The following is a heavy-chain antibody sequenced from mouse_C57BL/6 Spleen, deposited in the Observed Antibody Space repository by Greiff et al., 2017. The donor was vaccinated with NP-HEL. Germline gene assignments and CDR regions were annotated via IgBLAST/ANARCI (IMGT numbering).Heavy chain of an antibody. D-gene: IGHD1-1*01. J-gene: IGHJ1*03. CDR3: ARPPLHYYGRGVGYWYFEV. Sequence: EVKLMESGGGLVQPGGSLKLSCAASGFTFSDYGMAWVRQAPRKGPEWVAFISNLAYSIYYADTVTGRFTISRENAKNTLYLEMSSLRSEDTAMYYCARPPLHYYGRGVGYWYFEVWGTGTTGTVSS. CDR1: GFTFSDYG. V-gene: IGHV5-15*01. CDR2: ISNLAYSI.